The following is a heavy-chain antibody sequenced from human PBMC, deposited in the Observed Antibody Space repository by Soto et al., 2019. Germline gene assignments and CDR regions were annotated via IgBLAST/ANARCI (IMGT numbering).Heavy chain of an antibody. CDR3: ARSYHYYYDSSGYWDD. D-gene: IGHD3-22*01. V-gene: IGHV4-59*08. J-gene: IGHJ4*02. CDR2: IYYSGST. CDR1: GGSISSYY. Sequence: SETLSLTCTVSGGSISSYYWSWIRQPPGKGLEWIGYIYYSGSTNYNPSLKSRLTISVDTSKNQFSLKLSSVTAADTAVYYCARSYHYYYDSSGYWDDWGQGTLVTVSS.